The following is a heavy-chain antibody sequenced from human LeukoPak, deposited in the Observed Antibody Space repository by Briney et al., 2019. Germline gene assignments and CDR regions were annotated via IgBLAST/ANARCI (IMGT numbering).Heavy chain of an antibody. Sequence: PGGSLRLSCAASGFTFSSYAMSWVRQAPGKGLEWVSAISGSGGSTYYADSVKGRFTISRDNSKNTLYLQMNSLRAEDTAVYYCAKDPTNWGKRHNWYFDLWGRGTLVTVSS. D-gene: IGHD7-27*01. J-gene: IGHJ2*01. V-gene: IGHV3-23*01. CDR3: AKDPTNWGKRHNWYFDL. CDR2: ISGSGGST. CDR1: GFTFSSYA.